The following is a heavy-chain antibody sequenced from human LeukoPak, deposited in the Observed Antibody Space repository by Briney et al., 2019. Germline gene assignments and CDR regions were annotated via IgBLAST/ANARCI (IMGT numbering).Heavy chain of an antibody. CDR1: GYFPRSGYY. CDR2: IYHSGST. J-gene: IGHJ6*03. D-gene: IGHD2-2*01. V-gene: IGHV4-38-2*02. CDR3: ARVSPRYQLLSYYYYYYMDV. Sequence: SETLSPTRPVSGYFPRSGYYWGWIPQPPGKGVGWGGSIYHSGSTYYNPSLKSRVTISVDTSKNQVSLKLSSVTAADTAVYYCARVSPRYQLLSYYYYYYMDVWGKGTTVTVSS.